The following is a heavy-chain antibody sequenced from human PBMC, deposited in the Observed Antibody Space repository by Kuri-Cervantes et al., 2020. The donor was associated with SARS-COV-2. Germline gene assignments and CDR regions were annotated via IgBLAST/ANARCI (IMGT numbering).Heavy chain of an antibody. V-gene: IGHV4-59*01. D-gene: IGHD3-3*01. CDR1: GGSISSYY. CDR2: IYYSGST. Sequence: ESLKISCTVSGGSISSYYWSWIRQPPGKGLEWIGYIYYSGSTNYNPSLKSRVTIPVDTSKNQFSLKLSSVTAADTAVYYCARMYYDFWSGYYKYYFDYWGQGTLVTVSS. CDR3: ARMYYDFWSGYYKYYFDY. J-gene: IGHJ4*02.